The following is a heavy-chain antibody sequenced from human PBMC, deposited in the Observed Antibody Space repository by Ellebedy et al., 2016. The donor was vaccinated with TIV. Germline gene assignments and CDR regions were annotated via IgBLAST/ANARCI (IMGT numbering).Heavy chain of an antibody. D-gene: IGHD1-26*01. Sequence: ASVKVSCXASGYTFTGYYMHWVRQAPGQGLEWMGWINPNSGGTNYAQKFQGRVTMTRDTSISTAYMELSRLRSDDTAVYYCATSYSGTYHDAFDIWGQGTMVTVSP. CDR2: INPNSGGT. J-gene: IGHJ3*02. CDR1: GYTFTGYY. V-gene: IGHV1-2*02. CDR3: ATSYSGTYHDAFDI.